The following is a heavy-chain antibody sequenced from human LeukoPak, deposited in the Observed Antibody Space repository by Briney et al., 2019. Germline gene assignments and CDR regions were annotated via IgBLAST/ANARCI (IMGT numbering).Heavy chain of an antibody. CDR2: IYPGDSDT. Sequence: GESLKISCKGSGYSSTSYWIGWVRQMPGKGLEWMGIIYPGDSDTRYSPSFQGQVTISADKSISTAYLQWSSLKASDTAMYYCARHYCSSTSCYPFDYWGQGTLVTVSS. CDR3: ARHYCSSTSCYPFDY. V-gene: IGHV5-51*01. CDR1: GYSSTSYW. D-gene: IGHD2-2*01. J-gene: IGHJ4*02.